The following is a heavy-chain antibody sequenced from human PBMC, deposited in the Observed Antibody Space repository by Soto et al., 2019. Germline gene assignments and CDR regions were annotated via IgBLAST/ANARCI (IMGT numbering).Heavy chain of an antibody. Sequence: QVQLVESGGGVVQPGRSLRLSCAASGFTFSSYAMHWVRQAPGKGLEWVAVISYDGSNKYYADSVKGRFTISRDNSKNTLYLQMNRLRAEDTAVYYCARDGNGGNRRYYYGMDVWGQGTTVTVSS. CDR1: GFTFSSYA. V-gene: IGHV3-30-3*01. D-gene: IGHD2-15*01. CDR3: ARDGNGGNRRYYYGMDV. CDR2: ISYDGSNK. J-gene: IGHJ6*02.